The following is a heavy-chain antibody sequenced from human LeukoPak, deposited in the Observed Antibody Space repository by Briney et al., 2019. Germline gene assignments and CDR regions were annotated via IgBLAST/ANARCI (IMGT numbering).Heavy chain of an antibody. CDR2: IYTSGST. CDR1: GGSISSYY. J-gene: IGHJ5*02. CDR3: ARDLYNWNSNRFDT. V-gene: IGHV4-4*07. Sequence: SETPSLTCTVSGGSISSYYWSWIRQPAGKGLEWIGRIYTSGSTNYNPSLKSRVTMSVDTSKNQFSLKLSSVTAADTAVYYCARDLYNWNSNRFDTWCQGTLVTVSS. D-gene: IGHD1-7*01.